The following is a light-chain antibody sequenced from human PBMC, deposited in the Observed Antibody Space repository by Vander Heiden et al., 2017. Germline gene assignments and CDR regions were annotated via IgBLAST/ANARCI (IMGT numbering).Light chain of an antibody. CDR2: GAS. V-gene: IGKV3-15*01. Sequence: EIVMTQSPATLSVSLGERATLSCRASPSVSSNLAWYQQKPGQPPRLLIYGASTRTTGIPARFRGSGSGTEFDLTISSLQSEAFAVYSCQQYKTWPPWTFGQGTKVEIK. CDR1: PSVSSN. J-gene: IGKJ1*01. CDR3: QQYKTWPPWT.